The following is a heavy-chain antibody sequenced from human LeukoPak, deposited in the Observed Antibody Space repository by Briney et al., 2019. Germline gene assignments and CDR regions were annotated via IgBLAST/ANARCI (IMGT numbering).Heavy chain of an antibody. D-gene: IGHD4-23*01. CDR2: IYPSDSTT. Sequence: GESLKISCKGSGYSFSNHWIGWVRQMPGRGLEWMGIIYPSDSTTYYTTSFKGQVTISVDKSIDTAYLQWGSLKASDSAIYYCARRARYGSRHVDSWGQGTLVTVSS. J-gene: IGHJ4*02. V-gene: IGHV5-51*01. CDR1: GYSFSNHW. CDR3: ARRARYGSRHVDS.